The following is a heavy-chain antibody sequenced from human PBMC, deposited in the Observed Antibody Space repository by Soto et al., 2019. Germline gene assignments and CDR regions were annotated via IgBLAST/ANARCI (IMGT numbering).Heavy chain of an antibody. CDR3: ASRGIAVAADDY. J-gene: IGHJ4*02. CDR1: GYTFTSYA. Sequence: GASVKVSCKSSGYTFTSYAMHWVRQAPGQRLEWMGWINAGNGNTKYSQKFQGRVTITRDTSASTAYMELSSLRSEDTAVYYCASRGIAVAADDYWGQGTLVTVSS. CDR2: INAGNGNT. D-gene: IGHD6-19*01. V-gene: IGHV1-3*01.